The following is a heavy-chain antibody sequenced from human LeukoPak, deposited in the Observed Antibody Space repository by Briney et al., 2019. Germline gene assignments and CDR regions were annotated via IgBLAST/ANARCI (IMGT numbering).Heavy chain of an antibody. CDR2: IYYSGST. Sequence: SETLSLTXTVSGGSISSSLYYWAWIRQPPGKGLEWIGSIYYSGSTYYNPSLKSRVTMAVDTSENQFSLKLNSVTAADTAVYYCASLGTYTYNFDYWGQGILVTVSS. V-gene: IGHV4-39*01. J-gene: IGHJ4*02. CDR1: GGSISSSLYY. D-gene: IGHD1-26*01. CDR3: ASLGTYTYNFDY.